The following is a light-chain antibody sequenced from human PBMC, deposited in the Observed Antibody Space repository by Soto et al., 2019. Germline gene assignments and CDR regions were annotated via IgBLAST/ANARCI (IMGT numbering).Light chain of an antibody. V-gene: IGKV3-15*01. CDR3: QQYNQWPLT. J-gene: IGKJ4*01. Sequence: EIVMTQSPATLSVSPGERATLSCRASESVSRDLGWYLQVPGQAPRLLIYGASTRATGIPDRFSGSGSGTDFTLTINSLQSEDFVVYYCQQYNQWPLTFGGGTKVEVK. CDR2: GAS. CDR1: ESVSRD.